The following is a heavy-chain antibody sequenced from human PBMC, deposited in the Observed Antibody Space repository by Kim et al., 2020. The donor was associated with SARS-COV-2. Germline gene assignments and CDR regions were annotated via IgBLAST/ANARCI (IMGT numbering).Heavy chain of an antibody. CDR2: FDPEDGKT. CDR3: ATAPALVRDGWFDP. D-gene: IGHD6-6*01. J-gene: IGHJ5*02. CDR1: GYTLTELS. Sequence: ASVKVSCKVSGYTLTELSMHWARQAPGKGLEWMGGFDPEDGKTIYAQKFQGKVTMTEDTSTDTAYMELSSLRSEDTAVYYCATAPALVRDGWFDPWGQGTLVTVSA. V-gene: IGHV1-24*01.